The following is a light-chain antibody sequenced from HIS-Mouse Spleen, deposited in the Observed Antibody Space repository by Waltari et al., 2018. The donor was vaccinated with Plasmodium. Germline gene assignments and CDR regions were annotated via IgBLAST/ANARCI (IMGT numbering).Light chain of an antibody. CDR2: AAS. CDR3: QKYNSAPWT. CDR1: QGISNY. J-gene: IGKJ1*01. V-gene: IGKV1-27*01. Sequence: DIKMTQSPSTLSASVGEIVPITCRASQGISNYLAWYQRKPGKVPKLLISAASTLQSGVPSRFSGSVSGTDFTLTISSLQPEDVSTYYCQKYNSAPWTFGQGTKVEIK.